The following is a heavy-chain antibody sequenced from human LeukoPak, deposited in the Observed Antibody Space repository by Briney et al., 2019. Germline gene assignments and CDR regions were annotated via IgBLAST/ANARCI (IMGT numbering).Heavy chain of an antibody. Sequence: PGGSLRLSCAAFGFTFSSYEMNWVRQAPGKGLEWISYISRSGTSIFYADSVKGRFTISRDNAKNSLYLQMNSLRAEDTAVYYCARDRLSDYVWGSYRQKFDYWGQGTLVTVSS. J-gene: IGHJ4*02. CDR3: ARDRLSDYVWGSYRQKFDY. CDR1: GFTFSSYE. D-gene: IGHD3-16*02. CDR2: ISRSGTSI. V-gene: IGHV3-48*03.